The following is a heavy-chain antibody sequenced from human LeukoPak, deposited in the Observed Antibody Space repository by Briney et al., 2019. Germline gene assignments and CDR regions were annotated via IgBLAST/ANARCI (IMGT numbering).Heavy chain of an antibody. V-gene: IGHV4-59*08. Sequence: PSETLSLTCTVSGGSISSYYWSWIRQPPGKGLEWIGYIYYSGSTNYNPSLKSRVTLSIDTSKNQFSLKLSSVTAADTAVYYCARHRYYDILTGYSNWFDPWGQGTLVTVSS. J-gene: IGHJ5*02. CDR3: ARHRYYDILTGYSNWFDP. CDR1: GGSISSYY. CDR2: IYYSGST. D-gene: IGHD3-9*01.